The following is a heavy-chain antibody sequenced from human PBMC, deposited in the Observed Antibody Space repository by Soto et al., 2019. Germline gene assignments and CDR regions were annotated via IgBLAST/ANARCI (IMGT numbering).Heavy chain of an antibody. D-gene: IGHD3-22*01. J-gene: IGHJ4*02. V-gene: IGHV4-30-2*01. CDR1: GGSISSGGYS. CDR3: ARSYYYDSSGYYFDY. Sequence: SETLSLTCAVSGGSISSGGYSWSWIRQPPGKGLEWIGYIYHSGSTYYNPSLKSRVTISVDRSKNQFSLKLSSVTAADTAVYYCARSYYYDSSGYYFDYWGQGTLVTVSS. CDR2: IYHSGST.